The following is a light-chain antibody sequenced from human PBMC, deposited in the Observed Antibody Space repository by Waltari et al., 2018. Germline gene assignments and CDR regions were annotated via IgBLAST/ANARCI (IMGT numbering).Light chain of an antibody. V-gene: IGLV2-14*01. J-gene: IGLJ3*02. Sequence: QSALTQPASVSGSPGQSIPISCSGTSSDIDAYDYVSWYQQHPDKAPKLLIYEVTNRPSGVSYRFSGSKSGNTASLTISGLQAEDEAAYYCSSYTTTTTVLFGGGTKLTVL. CDR2: EVT. CDR1: SSDIDAYDY. CDR3: SSYTTTTTVL.